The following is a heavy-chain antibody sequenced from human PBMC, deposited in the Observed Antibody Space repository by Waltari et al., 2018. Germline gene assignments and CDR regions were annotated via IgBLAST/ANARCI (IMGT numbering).Heavy chain of an antibody. CDR1: GFTFSNYW. CDR2: IKQDGSAK. J-gene: IGHJ4*02. V-gene: IGHV3-7*01. CDR3: ARLAVWVAQEDF. D-gene: IGHD1-26*01. Sequence: EVQLVESGGGLVQPGGSLRLSCAASGFTFSNYWMTWVRQAPGKGLEWVANIKQDGSAKYDVDSVKGRFTISRDNARNSLFLQMDSLRAEDTAVYYCARLAVWVAQEDFWGQGTLVTVSS.